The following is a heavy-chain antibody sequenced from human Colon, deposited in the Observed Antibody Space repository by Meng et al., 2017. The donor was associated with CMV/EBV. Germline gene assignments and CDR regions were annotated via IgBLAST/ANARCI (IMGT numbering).Heavy chain of an antibody. Sequence: ADVIFNNVDIYWVSQAPGKGLEWVTVIWYDGSKQYYTDSVRGRFTISRDNSNNTLYLQMNSLRAEDTALYYCARAENLYDSSGPIDSWGQGTLVTVSS. J-gene: IGHJ4*02. V-gene: IGHV3-33*01. CDR1: DVIFNNVD. CDR2: IWYDGSKQ. D-gene: IGHD6-19*01. CDR3: ARAENLYDSSGPIDS.